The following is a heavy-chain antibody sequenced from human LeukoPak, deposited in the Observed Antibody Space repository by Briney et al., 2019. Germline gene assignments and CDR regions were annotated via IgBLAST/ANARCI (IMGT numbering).Heavy chain of an antibody. CDR2: IKHDGSEK. CDR3: ATDRGWRTSGYYLYYFEY. D-gene: IGHD3-3*01. CDR1: EFIFTNYC. Sequence: GGSLRLSCAVSEFIFTNYCMSWVRQAPGKGLEWLASIKHDGSEKYYVDSVRGRFTISRDNTMNSLYLQMSSLRAEDTAVYYCATDRGWRTSGYYLYYFEYWGQGTLVTVSS. V-gene: IGHV3-7*01. J-gene: IGHJ4*02.